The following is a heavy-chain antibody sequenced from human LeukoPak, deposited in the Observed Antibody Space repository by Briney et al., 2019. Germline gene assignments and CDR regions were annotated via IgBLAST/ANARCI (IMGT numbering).Heavy chain of an antibody. Sequence: PSETLSLTCTVSGGSISSSSYYWGWIRQPPGKGLEWIGSIYYSGSTYYNPSLKSRVTISVDTSKNQFSLKLSSVTAADTAVYYCAREGTFYDILTGYYRTSFDYWGQGTLVTVSS. V-gene: IGHV4-39*02. D-gene: IGHD3-9*01. CDR2: IYYSGST. J-gene: IGHJ4*02. CDR1: GGSISSSSYY. CDR3: AREGTFYDILTGYYRTSFDY.